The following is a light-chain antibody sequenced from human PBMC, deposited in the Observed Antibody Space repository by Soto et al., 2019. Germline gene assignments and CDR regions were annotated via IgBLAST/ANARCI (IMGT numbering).Light chain of an antibody. Sequence: QSALTQPPSASGSPGQSVTISCTGTSSDVGGFNYVSWYQHHPGKAPKLMIYEVSKRPSGVPDRFSGSKSGNTASLTVSGLQAEDEADYYCSSYAGSNKGVFGGGPKVTVL. CDR2: EVS. CDR3: SSYAGSNKGV. V-gene: IGLV2-8*01. J-gene: IGLJ2*01. CDR1: SSDVGGFNY.